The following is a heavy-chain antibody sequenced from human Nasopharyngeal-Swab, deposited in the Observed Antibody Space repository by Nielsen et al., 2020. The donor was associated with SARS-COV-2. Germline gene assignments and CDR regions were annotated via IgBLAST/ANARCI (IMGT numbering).Heavy chain of an antibody. CDR2: IKQDGSEK. V-gene: IGHV3-7*01. D-gene: IGHD2-2*03. Sequence: GESLKISCAASGFTFSSYWMSWVRQAPGKGLEWVANIKQDGSEKCYVDSVKGRFTISRDNAKNSLYLQMNSLRAEDTAVYYCARVEGGYCSSTSCFSYYFDYWGQGTLVTVSS. CDR1: GFTFSSYW. J-gene: IGHJ4*02. CDR3: ARVEGGYCSSTSCFSYYFDY.